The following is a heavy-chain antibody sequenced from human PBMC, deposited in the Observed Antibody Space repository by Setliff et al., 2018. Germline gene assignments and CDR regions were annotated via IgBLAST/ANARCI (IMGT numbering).Heavy chain of an antibody. CDR1: GYSISSGYY. CDR2: IYHSGST. D-gene: IGHD6-19*01. Sequence: PSETLSLTCAVSGYSISSGYYWGWIRQPPGKGLEWIGSIYHSGSTYYNPSLKSRVTISVDTSKNQFSLKLSSVTAADTAVYYCARENLSSGWYVGGYYYYYGMDVWGQGTTVTVSS. V-gene: IGHV4-38-2*01. CDR3: ARENLSSGWYVGGYYYYYGMDV. J-gene: IGHJ6*02.